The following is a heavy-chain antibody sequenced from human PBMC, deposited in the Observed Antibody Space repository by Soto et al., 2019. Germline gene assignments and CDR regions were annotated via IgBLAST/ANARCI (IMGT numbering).Heavy chain of an antibody. Sequence: PSETLSLTCTVSGASISSDYWSWVRQPPGRGLEWIAYIHYSGDTNHNPSLKSRVTISIDTSKNQFSLRLSSVTAADTAVYYCVRSNPNTKFGVNAARGMDVWGLGTTVTVSS. CDR3: VRSNPNTKFGVNAARGMDV. J-gene: IGHJ6*02. D-gene: IGHD3-3*01. CDR1: GASISSDY. CDR2: IHYSGDT. V-gene: IGHV4-59*12.